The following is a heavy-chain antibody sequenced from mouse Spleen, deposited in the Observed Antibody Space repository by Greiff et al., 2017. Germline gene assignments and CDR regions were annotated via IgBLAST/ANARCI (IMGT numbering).Heavy chain of an antibody. CDR3: ASFITTVWYFDV. V-gene: IGHV5-17*01. D-gene: IGHD1-2*01. CDR2: ISSGSSTI. Sequence: VESGGGLVKPGGSLKLSCAASGFTVSDYGMHWVRQAPEKGLGWVAYISSGSSTIYYADTVKGRFTISRDNAKNTLFLQMTSLRSEDTAMYYCASFITTVWYFDVWGAGTTVTVSS. CDR1: GFTVSDYG. J-gene: IGHJ1*01.